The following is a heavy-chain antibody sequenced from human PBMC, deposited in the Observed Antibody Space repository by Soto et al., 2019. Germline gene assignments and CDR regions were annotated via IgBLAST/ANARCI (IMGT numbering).Heavy chain of an antibody. D-gene: IGHD6-19*01. CDR2: LSGSGTST. J-gene: IGHJ4*02. V-gene: IGHV3-23*01. CDR3: AKATTNGGWFNPFDS. Sequence: PGGSRRLSCAASGFSFVNYAMNWVRQAPGKGLEWVSGLSGSGTSTYYADSVKGRFTISRDNSRDTLFLQMNSLTADDTAVYYCAKATTNGGWFNPFDSWGQGALVTVSS. CDR1: GFSFVNYA.